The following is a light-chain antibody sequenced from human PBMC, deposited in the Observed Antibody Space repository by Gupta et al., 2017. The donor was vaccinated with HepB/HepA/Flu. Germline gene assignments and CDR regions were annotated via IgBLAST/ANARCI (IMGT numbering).Light chain of an antibody. CDR1: STDVGHYNY. Sequence: QSALPQPPSASGSPGQSVTISCTGTSTDVGHYNYVSWYQQYPGKAPKLMIYEVSKRPSGVPDRFSGSKSGNTASLTVSGLQADDEADYYCSSYAGSNNWGVFGTGTKVTVL. V-gene: IGLV2-8*01. J-gene: IGLJ1*01. CDR2: EVS. CDR3: SSYAGSNNWGV.